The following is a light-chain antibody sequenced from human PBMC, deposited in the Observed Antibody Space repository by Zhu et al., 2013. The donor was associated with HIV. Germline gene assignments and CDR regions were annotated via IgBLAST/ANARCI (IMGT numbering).Light chain of an antibody. Sequence: EIVLTQSPGTLSLSPGERATLSCRASQSISSSYLAWYQQKPGQAPRLLIYGASSRATGIPDRFSGSGSGTDFTLTISRLEPEDFAVYFCQQYGSSPPATFGQGDTDLEIK. CDR1: QSISSSY. CDR3: QQYGSSPPAT. J-gene: IGKJ5*01. V-gene: IGKV3-20*01. CDR2: GAS.